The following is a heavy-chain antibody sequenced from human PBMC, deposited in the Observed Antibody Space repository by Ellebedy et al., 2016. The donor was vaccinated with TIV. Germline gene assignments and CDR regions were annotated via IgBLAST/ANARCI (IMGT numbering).Heavy chain of an antibody. CDR2: ISGYSGNT. V-gene: IGHV1-18*01. CDR3: ARGADFIVIPAETPFDP. Sequence: ASVKVSXXASGYTFINYGINWVRQAPGQGLEWMGWISGYSGNTEYAQKIQGRVTMTIDTSTNTAYMELRTLRSDDTAVYYCARGADFIVIPAETPFDPWGQGTLVTVSS. J-gene: IGHJ5*02. CDR1: GYTFINYG. D-gene: IGHD2-2*01.